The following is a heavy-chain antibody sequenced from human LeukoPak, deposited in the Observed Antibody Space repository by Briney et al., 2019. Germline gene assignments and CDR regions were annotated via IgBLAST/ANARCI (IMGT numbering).Heavy chain of an antibody. Sequence: PGGSLRLSCAASGFTVSSNYISWVRQAPGKGLEWVSVIYSGGSTYYADSVKGRFTISRDNSKNTLYLQMNSLRAEDTAVYYCARVGYDVGFDPWGQGTLVTVSS. CDR2: IYSGGST. D-gene: IGHD3-10*02. CDR3: ARVGYDVGFDP. CDR1: GFTVSSNY. V-gene: IGHV3-53*01. J-gene: IGHJ5*02.